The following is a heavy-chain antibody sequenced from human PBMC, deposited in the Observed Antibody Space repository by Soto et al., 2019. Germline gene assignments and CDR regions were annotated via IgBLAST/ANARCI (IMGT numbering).Heavy chain of an antibody. CDR1: GGSISSSSYY. J-gene: IGHJ5*02. CDR2: IYYSGST. D-gene: IGHD2-8*01. V-gene: IGHV4-39*01. CDR3: ASGRSMVYAICWFDP. Sequence: SETLSLTCTVSGGSISSSSYYWGWIRQPPGKGLEWIGSIYYSGSTYYNPSLKSRVTISVDTSKNQFSLKLSSVTAADTAVYYCASGRSMVYAICWFDPWGQGTLVTVSS.